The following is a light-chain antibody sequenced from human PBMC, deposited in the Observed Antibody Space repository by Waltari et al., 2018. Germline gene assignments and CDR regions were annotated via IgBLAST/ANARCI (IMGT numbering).Light chain of an antibody. CDR3: QQHGSTPWT. V-gene: IGKV3-20*01. CDR1: ESLSSSY. Sequence: ENVLTQSPDTLSLSPGERATLSCRASESLSSSYLAWYQQKPGQSPRLLMYRTSSRATGIPDRFSGSGSGTDFTLTISRLEPEDFAVYYCQQHGSTPWTFGQRTKVEIK. J-gene: IGKJ1*01. CDR2: RTS.